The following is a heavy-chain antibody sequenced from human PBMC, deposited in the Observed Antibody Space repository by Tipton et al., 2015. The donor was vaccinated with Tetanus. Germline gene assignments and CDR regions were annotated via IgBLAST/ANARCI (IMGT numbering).Heavy chain of an antibody. CDR1: GGSISSGGYY. CDR2: IYYSGST. D-gene: IGHD3-10*01. Sequence: TLSLTCTVSGGSISSGGYYWSWIRQHPGKGLEWIGYIYYSGSTYYNPSLKSRVTISVDTSKNQFSLKLSSVTAADTAVYYCARDPLRGGDAFDIWGQGTMVTVSS. V-gene: IGHV4-31*03. J-gene: IGHJ3*02. CDR3: ARDPLRGGDAFDI.